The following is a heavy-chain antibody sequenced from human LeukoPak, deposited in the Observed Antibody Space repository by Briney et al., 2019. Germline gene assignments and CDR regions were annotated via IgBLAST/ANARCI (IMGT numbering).Heavy chain of an antibody. V-gene: IGHV4-59*08. CDR1: GDSISRYY. J-gene: IGHJ4*02. CDR3: ARSGSHDY. CDR2: INDSGST. D-gene: IGHD1-26*01. Sequence: PLETLSLTCTVSGDSISRYYWSWIRQPPGKGLEWIGCINDSGSTNYNPSLKSRVTISADTSKNQFSLKLSSVTAADTAVYYCARSGSHDYWGQGTLVTVSS.